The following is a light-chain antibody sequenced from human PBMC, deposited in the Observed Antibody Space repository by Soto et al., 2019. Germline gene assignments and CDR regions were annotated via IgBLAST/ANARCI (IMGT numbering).Light chain of an antibody. J-gene: IGKJ4*01. CDR1: QSVNNNW. CDR3: QQYGSSPLT. Sequence: EIVLTQSPGTLSLSPGESATLSCRASQSVNNNWLAWYQHQPGQAPRLLIYGASSRANGIPGRFSGSGSGTDFTLIISRLEPEDFAVYSCQQYGSSPLTFGMGTKVEIK. V-gene: IGKV3-20*01. CDR2: GAS.